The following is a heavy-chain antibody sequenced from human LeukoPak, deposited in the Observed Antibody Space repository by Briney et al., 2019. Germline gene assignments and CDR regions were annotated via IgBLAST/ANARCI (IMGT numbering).Heavy chain of an antibody. CDR2: ILGGGRSA. V-gene: IGHV3-23*01. J-gene: IGHJ4*02. Sequence: PGGSLRLSCAASGFTFNNYAMSWVRQAPGKGLEWVSAILGGGRSAYYADSVKGRFTISRDNSKNSLFLQMNSLRVEDTALYYCSKWGDYDVLTGYYDSDFWGQGTLVTVSA. CDR3: SKWGDYDVLTGYYDSDF. CDR1: GFTFNNYA. D-gene: IGHD3-9*01.